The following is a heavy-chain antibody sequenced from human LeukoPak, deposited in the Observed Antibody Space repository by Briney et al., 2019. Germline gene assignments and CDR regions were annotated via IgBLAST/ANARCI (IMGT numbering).Heavy chain of an antibody. V-gene: IGHV3-11*01. Sequence: GGSLRLSCAASGFTFSDYYMSWIRQAPGKGLEWVSYISSSGSTIYYADSVKGRFTISRDNAKNSRYLQMNSLRAEDTAVYYCARSIVVVAASFFDYWGQGTLVTVSS. CDR3: ARSIVVVAASFFDY. D-gene: IGHD2-15*01. J-gene: IGHJ4*02. CDR2: ISSSGSTI. CDR1: GFTFSDYY.